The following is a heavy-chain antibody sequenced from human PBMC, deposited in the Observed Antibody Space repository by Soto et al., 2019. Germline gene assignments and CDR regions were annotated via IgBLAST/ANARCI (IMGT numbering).Heavy chain of an antibody. CDR1: GGTFSSYA. CDR3: ARETPGDYGGWFDP. V-gene: IGHV1-69*13. J-gene: IGHJ5*02. CDR2: IIPIFGTA. Sequence: ASVKVSCKASGGTFSSYAISWVRQAPGQGLEWMGGIIPIFGTANYAQKFQGRVTITADESTSTAYMELSSLRSEDTAVYYCARETPGDYGGWFDPWGQGTLVTVSS. D-gene: IGHD4-17*01.